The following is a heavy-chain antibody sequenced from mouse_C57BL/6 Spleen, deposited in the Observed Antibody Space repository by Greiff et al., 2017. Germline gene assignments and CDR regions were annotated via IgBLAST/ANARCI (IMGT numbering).Heavy chain of an antibody. V-gene: IGHV1-19*01. CDR3: ARSGEVYGNPHFDY. Sequence: EVKLVESGPVLVKPGASVKMSCKASGYTFTDYYMNWVKQSHGKSPEWIGVINPYNGGTSYNQKLKGKATLTVDKSSSTAYMELNSLTSEDTAVYYCARSGEVYGNPHFDYWGQGTTLTVSS. J-gene: IGHJ2*01. D-gene: IGHD2-1*01. CDR1: GYTFTDYY. CDR2: INPYNGGT.